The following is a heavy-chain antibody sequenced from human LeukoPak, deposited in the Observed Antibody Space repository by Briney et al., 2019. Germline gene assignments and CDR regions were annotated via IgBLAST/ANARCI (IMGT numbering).Heavy chain of an antibody. CDR2: INHSGST. CDR1: GGSFSGYY. Sequence: SETLSLTCAVYGGSFSGYYWSWIRQPPGKGLEWIGEINHSGSTNYNPSLKSRVTISVDTSKYQFSLKLSSVTAADTAVYYCARVRGGVVVPAAMHYYYGMDVWGKGTTVTVSS. D-gene: IGHD2-2*01. CDR3: ARVRGGVVVPAAMHYYYGMDV. J-gene: IGHJ6*04. V-gene: IGHV4-34*01.